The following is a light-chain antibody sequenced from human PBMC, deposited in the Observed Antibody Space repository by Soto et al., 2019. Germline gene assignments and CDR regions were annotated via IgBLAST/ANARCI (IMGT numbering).Light chain of an antibody. J-gene: IGKJ1*01. Sequence: EIVLTQSPATLSLSPGERATLSCRASQSVRFYLAWYQQKPGQTPRLLIYDASKRATGIPARFSGSGFGTDFTLTISSLEPEDFAVYYCQQRTNWSWTFGKGTKVEIK. V-gene: IGKV3-11*01. CDR3: QQRTNWSWT. CDR1: QSVRFY. CDR2: DAS.